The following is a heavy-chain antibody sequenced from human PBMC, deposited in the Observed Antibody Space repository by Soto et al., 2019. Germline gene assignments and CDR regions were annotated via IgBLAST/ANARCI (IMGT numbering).Heavy chain of an antibody. D-gene: IGHD3-22*01. CDR1: GFTFSSYW. J-gene: IGHJ4*02. CDR2: INSDGSST. CDR3: AIRASYYDSSGYFDY. V-gene: IGHV3-74*01. Sequence: GSLRLSCAASGFTFSSYWMHWVRQAPGKGLVWVSRINSDGSSTSYADSVKGRFTISRDNAKNTLYLQMNSLRAEDTAVYYCAIRASYYDSSGYFDYWGQGILVTVSS.